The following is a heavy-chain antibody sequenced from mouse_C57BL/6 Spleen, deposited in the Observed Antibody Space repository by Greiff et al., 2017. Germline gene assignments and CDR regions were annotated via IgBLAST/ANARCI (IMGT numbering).Heavy chain of an antibody. Sequence: QVQLQQSGPELVKPGASVKISCKASGYAFSSSWMNWVKQRPGKGLEWIGRIYPGDGDTNYNGTFKGKATLTADKSSSTAYMQLSSLTSEDSAVYFCARDYGSSSWFAYWGQGTLVTVSA. J-gene: IGHJ3*01. CDR3: ARDYGSSSWFAY. D-gene: IGHD1-1*01. V-gene: IGHV1-82*01. CDR1: GYAFSSSW. CDR2: IYPGDGDT.